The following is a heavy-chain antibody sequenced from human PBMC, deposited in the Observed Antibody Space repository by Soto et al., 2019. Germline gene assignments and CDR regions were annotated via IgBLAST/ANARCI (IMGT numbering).Heavy chain of an antibody. CDR2: ISGSGDST. D-gene: IGHD3-22*01. V-gene: IGHV3-23*01. J-gene: IGHJ4*02. CDR1: GFTFNNYA. CDR3: ASRNYYDSSGYYYWYYFDF. Sequence: GGSLRLSCAASGFTFNNYAMSWVRRAPGKGLEWVSAISGSGDSTYYAESVKGRFTISRDNSKNTLYLQMNSLGAEDTAVYYCASRNYYDSSGYYYWYYFDFWGQGTLVTVSS.